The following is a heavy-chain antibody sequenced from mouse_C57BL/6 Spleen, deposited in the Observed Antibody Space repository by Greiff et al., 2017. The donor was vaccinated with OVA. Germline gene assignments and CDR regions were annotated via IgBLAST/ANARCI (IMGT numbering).Heavy chain of an antibody. CDR1: GYSFTSYY. D-gene: IGHD2-4*01. CDR2: IYPGSGNT. V-gene: IGHV1-66*01. J-gene: IGHJ4*01. Sequence: VQLQQSGPELVKPGASVKISCKASGYSFTSYYIHWVKQRPGQGLEWIGWIYPGSGNTKYNEKFKGKATLTADTSSSTAYLQLSSLTSEDSAVYYCARSVDYDGYYAMDYWGQGTSVTVSS. CDR3: ARSVDYDGYYAMDY.